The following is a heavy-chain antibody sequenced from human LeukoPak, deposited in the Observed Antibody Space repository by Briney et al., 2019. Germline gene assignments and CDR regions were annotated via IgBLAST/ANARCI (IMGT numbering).Heavy chain of an antibody. J-gene: IGHJ4*02. CDR3: ARAGGDYDSSGYCDY. Sequence: SETLSLTCAVYGGSFSGYYWSWIRQPPGKGLSGMGEFNHSGSTNYNPSLKSRVTISVDTSKNQFSLKLSSVTAADTAVYYCARAGGDYDSSGYCDYWGQGTLVTVSS. CDR1: GGSFSGYY. D-gene: IGHD3-22*01. CDR2: FNHSGST. V-gene: IGHV4-34*01.